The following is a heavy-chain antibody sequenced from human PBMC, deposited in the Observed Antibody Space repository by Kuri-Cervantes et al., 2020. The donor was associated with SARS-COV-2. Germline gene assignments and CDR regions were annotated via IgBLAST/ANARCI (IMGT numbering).Heavy chain of an antibody. Sequence: GGSLRLSCAASGFTFSNYDIHWVRQAPGKGLEYVSAISSNGGSTYYADSVKGRFTISRDNSKNTLYLQMSSLRAEDTAVYYCVKVNNPQAAIYYFDYWGQGTLVAVSS. CDR3: VKVNNPQAAIYYFDY. J-gene: IGHJ4*02. CDR1: GFTFSNYD. CDR2: ISSNGGST. V-gene: IGHV3-64D*08. D-gene: IGHD2-2*01.